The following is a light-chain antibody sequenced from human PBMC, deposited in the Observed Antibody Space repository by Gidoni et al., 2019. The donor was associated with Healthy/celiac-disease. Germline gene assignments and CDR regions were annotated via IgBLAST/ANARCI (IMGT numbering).Light chain of an antibody. J-gene: IGKJ2*01. CDR3: QQRSNWPPVT. CDR2: DAS. V-gene: IGKV3-11*01. Sequence: ETVLTESPATLSLSPGERANLSFRARQSVRSYLAWYQQKPGQATRPLIYDASNRATGIPARFSGSGSGTDFTLTISSLEPEDFAVYYCQQRSNWPPVTFGQGTKLEIK. CDR1: QSVRSY.